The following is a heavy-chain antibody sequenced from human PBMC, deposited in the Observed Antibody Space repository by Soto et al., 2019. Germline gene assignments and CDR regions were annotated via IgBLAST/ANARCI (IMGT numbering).Heavy chain of an antibody. CDR1: GFTFDDYA. Sequence: EVQLVESGGGLVQPGRSLRLSCAASGFTFDDYAMHWVRQAPGKGLEWVSGISWNSGSIGYADSVKGRFTISRDNAKNSLYLQMNSLRAEDTALYYCAKDDGYSGYDYFDYWGQGTLVTVSS. CDR3: AKDDGYSGYDYFDY. D-gene: IGHD5-12*01. J-gene: IGHJ4*02. V-gene: IGHV3-9*01. CDR2: ISWNSGSI.